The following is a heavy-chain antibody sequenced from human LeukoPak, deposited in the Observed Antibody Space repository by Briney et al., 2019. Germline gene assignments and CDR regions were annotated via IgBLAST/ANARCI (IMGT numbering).Heavy chain of an antibody. J-gene: IGHJ4*02. CDR3: ARDPSFDSRGWRTRFDY. V-gene: IGHV3-21*01. CDR2: ISSSSSYI. Sequence: GGSLRLSCAASGFTFSSYSMNWVRQAPGKVLEWVSSISSSSSYIYYADSVKGRFPISIHKAKIPLSLQMTSLRAEDTAVYYCARDPSFDSRGWRTRFDYWGQRTQVTVSS. CDR1: GFTFSSYS. D-gene: IGHD6-19*01.